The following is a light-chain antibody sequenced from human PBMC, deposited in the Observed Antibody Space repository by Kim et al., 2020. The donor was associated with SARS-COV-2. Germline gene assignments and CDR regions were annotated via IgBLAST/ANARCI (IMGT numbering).Light chain of an antibody. CDR2: GAS. Sequence: VSPGERATLSCRASQSVNSNLAWYQQKPGQAPRLLIYGASTRATGIPGSFSGSGSGTEFTLTISSLQSEDFAVYYCQQYNNWPLTFGGGTKVDIK. V-gene: IGKV3-15*01. CDR3: QQYNNWPLT. J-gene: IGKJ4*01. CDR1: QSVNSN.